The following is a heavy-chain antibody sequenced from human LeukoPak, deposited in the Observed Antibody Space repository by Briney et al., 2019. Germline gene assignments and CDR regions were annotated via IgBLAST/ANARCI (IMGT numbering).Heavy chain of an antibody. CDR2: IYYSGST. CDR3: ARQLWFGELWDAFDI. CDR1: GGSISSGGYY. Sequence: PSQTLSLTCTVSGGSISSGGYYWSWIRQHPGKGLEWIGYIYYSGSTYYNPSLKSRVTISVDTSKNQFSLKLSSVTAADTAVYYCARQLWFGELWDAFDIWGQGTMVTVSS. V-gene: IGHV4-31*03. D-gene: IGHD3-10*01. J-gene: IGHJ3*02.